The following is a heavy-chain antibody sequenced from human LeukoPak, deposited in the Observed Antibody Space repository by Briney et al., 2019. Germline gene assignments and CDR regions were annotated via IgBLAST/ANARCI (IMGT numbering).Heavy chain of an antibody. CDR2: IYYSGST. V-gene: IGHV4-30-4*07. D-gene: IGHD6-19*01. J-gene: IGHJ5*02. CDR1: GGSISSGGYS. Sequence: SETLSLTCAVSGGSISSGGYSWSWIRQPPGKGLEWIGYIYYSGSTYYNPSLKSRVTISVDTSKNQFSLKLSSVTAADTAVYYCARELTVAVAGGDWFDPWGQGTLVTVPS. CDR3: ARELTVAVAGGDWFDP.